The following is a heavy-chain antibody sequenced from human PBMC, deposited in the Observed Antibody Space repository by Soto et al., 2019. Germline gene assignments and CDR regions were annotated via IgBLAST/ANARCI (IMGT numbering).Heavy chain of an antibody. V-gene: IGHV3-23*01. CDR2: ISGSGGST. J-gene: IGHJ6*02. CDR3: AKEQAAAGLRRMDV. Sequence: GGSLRLSCAASGFTFSSYAMSWVRQAPGKGLEWVSAISGSGGSTYYADSVQGRFTISRDNSKNTLYLQMNSLRAEDTAVYYCAKEQAAAGLRRMDVWGQGTTVTVSS. D-gene: IGHD6-13*01. CDR1: GFTFSSYA.